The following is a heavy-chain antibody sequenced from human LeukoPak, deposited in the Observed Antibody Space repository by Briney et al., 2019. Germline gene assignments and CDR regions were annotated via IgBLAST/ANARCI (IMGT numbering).Heavy chain of an antibody. V-gene: IGHV1-18*04. D-gene: IGHD3-10*01. Sequence: ASVKVSCKASGYTFTSYGISWVRQAPGQGLEWMGWISAYNGNTNYAQKLQGRVTMTTDTSTSTAYMELRSLRSDDTAVYCCARSGLELLWFGELWYWGQGTLVTVSS. CDR3: ARSGLELLWFGELWY. J-gene: IGHJ4*02. CDR2: ISAYNGNT. CDR1: GYTFTSYG.